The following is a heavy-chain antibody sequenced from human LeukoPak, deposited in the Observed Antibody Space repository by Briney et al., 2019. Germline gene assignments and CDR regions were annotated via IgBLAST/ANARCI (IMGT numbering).Heavy chain of an antibody. Sequence: PGGXXRLSCAASGFPFDDKAMHWVRQAPGKGLEWVAGISRNSDSTGYADSVKGRFTISRDNAKNSLYLQMNSLRAEDMALYYCVKDIGSGSYRYGGYFDYWGQGTLVTVSS. CDR1: GFPFDDKA. CDR2: ISRNSDST. V-gene: IGHV3-9*03. CDR3: VKDIGSGSYRYGGYFDY. J-gene: IGHJ4*02. D-gene: IGHD1-26*01.